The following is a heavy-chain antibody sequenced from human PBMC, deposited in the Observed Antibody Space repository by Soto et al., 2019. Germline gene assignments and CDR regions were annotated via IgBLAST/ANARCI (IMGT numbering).Heavy chain of an antibody. V-gene: IGHV4-34*01. J-gene: IGHJ4*02. D-gene: IGHD6-19*01. CDR1: GGSFSGYY. Sequence: QVQLQQWGAGLLKPSETLSLTCAVYGGSFSGYYWSWIRQPPGKGLEWIGEINHSGSSNYNPSLKSRVTISVDTSKNQFALKLSSVTAADTAVYYCARGFKRRSSGWTYFDYWGQGTLVTVSS. CDR3: ARGFKRRSSGWTYFDY. CDR2: INHSGSS.